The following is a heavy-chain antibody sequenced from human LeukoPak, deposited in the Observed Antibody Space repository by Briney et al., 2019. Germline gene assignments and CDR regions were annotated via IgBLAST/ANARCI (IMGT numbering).Heavy chain of an antibody. J-gene: IGHJ6*02. CDR2: ISSSSSYT. CDR3: ARESYHYYDSSGYYYGNYYYYGMDV. V-gene: IGHV3-11*06. Sequence: GGSLRLSCAASGFTFRDYYMSWIRQAPGKGLGWVSYISSSSSYTNYADSVKGRFTISRDNAKNSLYLQMNSLRAEDTAVYYCARESYHYYDSSGYYYGNYYYYGMDVWGQGTTVTVSS. CDR1: GFTFRDYY. D-gene: IGHD3-22*01.